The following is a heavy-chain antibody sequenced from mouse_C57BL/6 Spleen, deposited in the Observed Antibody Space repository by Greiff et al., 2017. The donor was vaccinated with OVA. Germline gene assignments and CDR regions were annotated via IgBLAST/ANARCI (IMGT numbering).Heavy chain of an antibody. Sequence: VQLQQSGAELVRPGASVTLSCKASGYTFTDYEMHWVKQTPVHGLEWIGAIDPETGGTAYNQKFKGKAILTADKSSSTAYMELRSLTSEDSAVYYCTGDYDVAMDYWGQGTSVTVSS. CDR3: TGDYDVAMDY. V-gene: IGHV1-15*01. CDR2: IDPETGGT. J-gene: IGHJ4*01. D-gene: IGHD2-4*01. CDR1: GYTFTDYE.